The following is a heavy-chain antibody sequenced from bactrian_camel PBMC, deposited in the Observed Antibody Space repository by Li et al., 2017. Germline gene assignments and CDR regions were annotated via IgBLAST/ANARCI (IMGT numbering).Heavy chain of an antibody. J-gene: IGHJ4*01. CDR3: ALDRLCVELLRGRAEY. CDR2: DNMHGT. D-gene: IGHD7*01. Sequence: HVQLVESGGGSVQAGGSLRVSCAAFGHTSSTKCMGWFRQAPGKERERVAVDNMHGTHYANSVKGRFTISRDNAENTVYLQMNSLKPEDTAMYYCALDRLCVELLRGRAEYWGQGTQVTVS. V-gene: IGHV3S53*01. CDR1: GHTSSTKC.